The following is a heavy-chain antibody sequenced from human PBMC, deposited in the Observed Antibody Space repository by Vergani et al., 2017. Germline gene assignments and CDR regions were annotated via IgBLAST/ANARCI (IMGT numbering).Heavy chain of an antibody. Sequence: QLQLQESGPGLVQPSETLSLTCTVSGGTISNSSYYWGWIRQPPGKGLESIGSIYYSGSTYYNPSLSSLVTISVDTSKNQFSLKLSSVTAADTAVYYCARGYYYGSGRLPDYFDYWGQGTLVTVSS. CDR3: ARGYYYGSGRLPDYFDY. V-gene: IGHV4-39*01. CDR1: GGTISNSSYY. CDR2: IYYSGST. D-gene: IGHD3-10*01. J-gene: IGHJ4*02.